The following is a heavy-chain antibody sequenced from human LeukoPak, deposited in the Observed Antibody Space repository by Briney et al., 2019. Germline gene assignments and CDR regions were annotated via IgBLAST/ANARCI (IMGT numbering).Heavy chain of an antibody. Sequence: GGSLRLSCEGSGFTFSDFGTIWVRQAPGKGLEWVSYIDGSSRNIRYADSVKGRFTIFRDNAKSSVFLQINNLTVDDTAVYYCARRLAYWGHGTLVVVSS. J-gene: IGHJ4*01. CDR1: GFTFSDFG. CDR3: ARRLAY. CDR2: IDGSSRNI. V-gene: IGHV3-48*04.